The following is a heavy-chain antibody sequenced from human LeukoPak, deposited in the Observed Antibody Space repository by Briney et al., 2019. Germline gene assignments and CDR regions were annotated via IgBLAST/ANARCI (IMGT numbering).Heavy chain of an antibody. Sequence: ASVKVSCKASGYTFTSYYMHWVRQAPGQGLEWMGIINLSGGSTSYAQKFQGRVTMTRDTSTSTVHMELSSLRSEDTAVYYCARDVQNVLRYFDWLSRPGAYYYYGMDVWGQGTTVTVSS. D-gene: IGHD3-9*01. CDR2: INLSGGST. V-gene: IGHV1-46*01. CDR3: ARDVQNVLRYFDWLSRPGAYYYYGMDV. CDR1: GYTFTSYY. J-gene: IGHJ6*02.